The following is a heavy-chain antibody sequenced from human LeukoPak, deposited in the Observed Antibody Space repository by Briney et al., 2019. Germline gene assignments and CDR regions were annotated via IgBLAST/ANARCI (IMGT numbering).Heavy chain of an antibody. D-gene: IGHD3-3*02. Sequence: GGSLRLSCAASGFTFSSYAMSWVRQAPGKGLEWVSAISGSGGSTYYADSVKGRFTISRDNSKNTAYLQMNSLKTEDTAVYYCTRHVDSIPYYYYYMDVWGKGTTVTISS. CDR2: ISGSGGST. CDR1: GFTFSSYA. J-gene: IGHJ6*03. CDR3: TRHVDSIPYYYYYMDV. V-gene: IGHV3-23*01.